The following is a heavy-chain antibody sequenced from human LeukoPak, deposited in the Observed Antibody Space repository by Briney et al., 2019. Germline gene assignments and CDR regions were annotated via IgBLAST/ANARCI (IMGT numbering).Heavy chain of an antibody. V-gene: IGHV1-46*01. CDR1: GYTFTSYY. CDR2: INPSGGST. J-gene: IGHJ4*02. D-gene: IGHD3-10*01. CDR3: ARDLYRYYGSGRYYRFGF. Sequence: ASVKVSCKASGYTFTSYYMHWVRQAPGQGLEWMGIINPSGGSTSYAQKFQGRVTLTRDTSTSTVYMELSSLRSEDTDVYYCARDLYRYYGSGRYYRFGFWRQGTLVTVSS.